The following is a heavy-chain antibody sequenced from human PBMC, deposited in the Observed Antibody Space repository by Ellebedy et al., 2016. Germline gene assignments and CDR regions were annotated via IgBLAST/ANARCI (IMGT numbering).Heavy chain of an antibody. D-gene: IGHD6-6*01. CDR2: ISGSGDST. CDR1: GFTFSSTA. Sequence: GGSLRLSCAASGFTFSSTAMSWVRQAPGKGLEWVSAISGSGDSTYYGDSVKGRFTISRDNSKNTLYLQMNSLRAEDTAVYYCADGDSSSSGVDYWGQGSLVTVSS. V-gene: IGHV3-23*01. CDR3: ADGDSSSSGVDY. J-gene: IGHJ4*02.